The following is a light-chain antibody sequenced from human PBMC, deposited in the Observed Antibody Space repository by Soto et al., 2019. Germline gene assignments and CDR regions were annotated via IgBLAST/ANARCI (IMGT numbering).Light chain of an antibody. CDR3: AACDDSLNGPV. V-gene: IGLV1-44*01. Sequence: QSVLTQPPSASGTPGQRVTISCSGSSSNIGSNNVNWYQQLPGTAAKLLIYSHNQRPSGVPDRCSGSKSGTSASLAISGLQSEDEADYFCAACDDSLNGPVFGTGTKLTVL. J-gene: IGLJ1*01. CDR1: SSNIGSNN. CDR2: SHN.